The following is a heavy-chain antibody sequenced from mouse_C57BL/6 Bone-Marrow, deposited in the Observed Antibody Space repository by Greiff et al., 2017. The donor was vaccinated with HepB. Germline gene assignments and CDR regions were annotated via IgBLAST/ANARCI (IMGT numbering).Heavy chain of an antibody. J-gene: IGHJ3*01. D-gene: IGHD1-1*01. V-gene: IGHV1-50*01. CDR3: AYYSPFAY. Sequence: QVQLQQPGAELVKPGASVKLSCKASGYTFTSYWMQWVKQRPGQGLEWIGEIDPSDSYTNYNQKFKGKATLTVDTSSSTAYMQLSSLTSEDSAVYYCAYYSPFAYWGQGTLVTVSA. CDR1: GYTFTSYW. CDR2: IDPSDSYT.